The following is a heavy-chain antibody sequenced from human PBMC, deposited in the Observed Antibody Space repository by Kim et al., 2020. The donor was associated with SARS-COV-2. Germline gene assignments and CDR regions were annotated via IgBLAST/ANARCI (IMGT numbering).Heavy chain of an antibody. J-gene: IGHJ3*02. CDR3: ARGIGITFGGVIVRRAFDI. Sequence: SETLSLTCAVYGGSFSGYYWSWIRQPPGKGLEWIGEINHSGSTTYNPSLKSRVTISVDTSKNQFSLKLSSVTAADTAVYYCARGIGITFGGVIVRRAFDIWGQGTMVTVSS. CDR2: INHSGST. V-gene: IGHV4-34*01. CDR1: GGSFSGYY. D-gene: IGHD3-16*02.